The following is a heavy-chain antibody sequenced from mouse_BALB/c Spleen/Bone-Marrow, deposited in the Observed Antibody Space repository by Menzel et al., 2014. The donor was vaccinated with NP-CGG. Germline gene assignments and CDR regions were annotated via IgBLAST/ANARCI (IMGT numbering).Heavy chain of an antibody. CDR2: IRNKANGYTT. Sequence: EVKLMESGGGLVQPGGSLRLSCATSGFTFTDYYMSWVRQPPGKALEWLGFIRNKANGYTTEYSTSVKGRFTISRDNSQSILYLQMNTLRAEDSATYYCARGVEATDYWGQGTTLTVSS. CDR1: GFTFTDYY. D-gene: IGHD1-1*01. J-gene: IGHJ2*01. CDR3: ARGVEATDY. V-gene: IGHV7-3*02.